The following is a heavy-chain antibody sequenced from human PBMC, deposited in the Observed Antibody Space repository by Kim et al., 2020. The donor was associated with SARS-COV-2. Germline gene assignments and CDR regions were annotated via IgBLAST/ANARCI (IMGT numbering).Heavy chain of an antibody. D-gene: IGHD4-17*01. CDR3: ARDRGSVTTVFDY. J-gene: IGHJ4*02. V-gene: IGHV1-2*04. Sequence: YAQKFQGWVTMTRDTSISTAYMELSRLTSDDTAVYHCARDRGSVTTVFDYWGQGTLVTVSS.